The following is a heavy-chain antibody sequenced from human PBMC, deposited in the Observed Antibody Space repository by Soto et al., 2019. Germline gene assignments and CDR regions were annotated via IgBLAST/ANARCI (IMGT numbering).Heavy chain of an antibody. Sequence: QVQLVQSGAEVKKPGASVKVSCKASGYTFTSYAMHWVRQAPGQRLEWMGWINAGNGNTKYSQKFQGRVTITRDTSASTAYMELSSLRSEDTAVYYCARDLDGDDNLTGLTYPYYYYGMDVWGQGTTVTVSS. CDR1: GYTFTSYA. CDR3: ARDLDGDDNLTGLTYPYYYYGMDV. CDR2: INAGNGNT. J-gene: IGHJ6*02. D-gene: IGHD3-9*01. V-gene: IGHV1-3*01.